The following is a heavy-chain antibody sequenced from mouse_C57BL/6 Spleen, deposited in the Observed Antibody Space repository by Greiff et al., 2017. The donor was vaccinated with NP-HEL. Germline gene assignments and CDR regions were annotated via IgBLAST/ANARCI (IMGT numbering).Heavy chain of an antibody. CDR2: INYDGSST. V-gene: IGHV5-16*01. CDR1: GFTFSDYY. Sequence: EVKLVESEGGLVQPGSSMKLSCTASGFTFSDYYMAWVRQVPEKGLEWVANINYDGSSTYYLDSLKSRFIISRDNAKNILYLQMSSLKSEDTATYYCARDSSNWYFDVWGTGTTVTVSS. CDR3: ARDSSNWYFDV. D-gene: IGHD1-3*01. J-gene: IGHJ1*03.